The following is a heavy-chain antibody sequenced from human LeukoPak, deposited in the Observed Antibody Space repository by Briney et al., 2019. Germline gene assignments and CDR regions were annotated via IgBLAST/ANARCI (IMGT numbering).Heavy chain of an antibody. CDR1: GFTVNNYG. CDR2: ISYDGRNK. CDR3: AKGPLRGTAAAIDY. V-gene: IGHV3-30*18. Sequence: GGALRLSCAASGFTVNNYGMHWVRQAPGKGREWVAVISYDGRNKHYPDSVKGRFTISRDISTDTLWLQMDSLRTEDTAVYYCAKGPLRGTAAAIDYWGQGTLVTVSS. J-gene: IGHJ4*02. D-gene: IGHD2-2*01.